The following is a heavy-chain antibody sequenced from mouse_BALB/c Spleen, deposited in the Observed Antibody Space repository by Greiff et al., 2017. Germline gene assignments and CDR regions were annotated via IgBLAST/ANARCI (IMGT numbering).Heavy chain of an antibody. CDR2: ISSGGSYT. D-gene: IGHD1-1*01. V-gene: IGHV5-6*01. J-gene: IGHJ2*01. CDR1: GFTFSSYG. Sequence: EVQLVESGGDLVKPGGSLKLSCAASGFTFSSYGMSWVRQTPDKRLEWVATISSGGSYTYYPDSVKGRFTISRDNAKNTLYLQMSSLKSEDTAMYYCARWGTTVVAHFDYWGQGTTLTVSS. CDR3: ARWGTTVVAHFDY.